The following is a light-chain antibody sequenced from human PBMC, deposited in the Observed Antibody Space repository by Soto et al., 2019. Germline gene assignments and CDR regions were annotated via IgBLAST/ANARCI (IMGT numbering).Light chain of an antibody. V-gene: IGLV2-14*03. CDR1: VSEVAGYTY. Sequence: QSVLTQPASVSGSPGQSITISCTGAVSEVAGYTYVSWYQQHPGKGPEVIIYDVSNRPSGVSNRFSGSKSGTTASLTISGLQAEDEADYYCSSFTSILGLFGGGTKVTVL. CDR2: DVS. J-gene: IGLJ2*01. CDR3: SSFTSILGL.